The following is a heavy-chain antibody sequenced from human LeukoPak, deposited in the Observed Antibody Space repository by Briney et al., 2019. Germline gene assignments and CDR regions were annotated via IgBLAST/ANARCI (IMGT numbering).Heavy chain of an antibody. CDR2: INHSGST. CDR1: GGSFSGYY. J-gene: IGHJ6*03. V-gene: IGHV4-34*01. CDR3: ARWQLWSSHYYYYMDV. D-gene: IGHD5-18*01. Sequence: SETLSLTCAVYGGSFSGYYWSRIRQPPGKGLEWIGEINHSGSTNYNPSLKSRVTISVDTSKNQFSLKLSSVTAADTAVYYCARWQLWSSHYYYYMDVWGKGTTVTVSS.